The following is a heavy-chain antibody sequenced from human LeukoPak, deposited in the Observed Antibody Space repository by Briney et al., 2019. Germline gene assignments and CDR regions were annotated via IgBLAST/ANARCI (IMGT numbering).Heavy chain of an antibody. V-gene: IGHV1-2*02. CDR1: GYTFTGYY. CDR3: ARFGSKIQVRFLEWSLSLDI. CDR2: INPKNGGS. D-gene: IGHD3-3*01. Sequence: ASVKVSCKASGYTFTGYYMHWVRQAPGQGLEWVGWINPKNGGSNYAQKFQGRVTMTRDTSISTAYMELSRLRFDDTAVYYCARFGSKIQVRFLEWSLSLDIWGQGTMVTVSS. J-gene: IGHJ3*02.